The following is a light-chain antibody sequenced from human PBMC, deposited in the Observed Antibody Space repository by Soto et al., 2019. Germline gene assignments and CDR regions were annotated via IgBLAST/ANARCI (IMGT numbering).Light chain of an antibody. CDR3: MQAIQTPQGYT. V-gene: IGKV2-28*01. Sequence: EIVMTQSPLSLPVTPGEPASISCRSSQSLLHSNGYNYLDWYLQKPGQSHQLLIYLGSNRASGVPDRFTGSGSGTDFTLKLSRVEAEDVGVYYCMQAIQTPQGYTFRQGTKREIK. CDR2: LGS. CDR1: QSLLHSNGYNY. J-gene: IGKJ2*01.